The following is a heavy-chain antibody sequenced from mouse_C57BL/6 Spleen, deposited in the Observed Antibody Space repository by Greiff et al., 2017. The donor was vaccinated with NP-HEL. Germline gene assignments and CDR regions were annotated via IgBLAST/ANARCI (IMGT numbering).Heavy chain of an antibody. CDR1: GYSFTGYY. Sequence: VQLQQSGPELVKPGASVKISCKASGYSFTGYYMNWVKQSPEKSLEWIGEINPSTGGTTYNQKFKAKATLTVDKSSSTAYMQLKSLTSEDSAVYYCARSGGSSLRGAMDYWGQGTSVTVSS. V-gene: IGHV1-42*01. CDR3: ARSGGSSLRGAMDY. CDR2: INPSTGGT. J-gene: IGHJ4*01. D-gene: IGHD1-1*01.